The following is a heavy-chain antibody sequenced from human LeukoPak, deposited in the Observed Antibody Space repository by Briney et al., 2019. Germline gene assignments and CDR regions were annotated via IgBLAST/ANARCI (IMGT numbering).Heavy chain of an antibody. CDR3: AKDSEARSISWYSHFDL. CDR1: GFTFDDYA. CDR2: ISWNSGSI. J-gene: IGHJ2*01. Sequence: PGRSLRLSCAASGFTFDDYAMHWVRQAPGKGLEWVSGISWNSGSIGYADSVRGRFSISRDDANNSLFLQMNNLRPEDTALYYCAKDSEARSISWYSHFDLWGRGTLVTVSS. V-gene: IGHV3-9*01. D-gene: IGHD6-13*01.